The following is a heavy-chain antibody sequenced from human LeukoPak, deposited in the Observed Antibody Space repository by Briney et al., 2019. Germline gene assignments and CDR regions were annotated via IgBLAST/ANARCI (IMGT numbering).Heavy chain of an antibody. CDR2: VYPSGNT. V-gene: IGHV4-61*02. Sequence: SQTLSLTCTVSGDSISTYYYHWSWVRQPAGKGLEWIGRVYPSGNTNYNPYNPSLTDRVTISIDASRNQFSLILTSVTAADTAIYYCARAETDHYYFDYLGQGILVTVSS. J-gene: IGHJ4*02. D-gene: IGHD3-10*01. CDR3: ARAETDHYYFDY. CDR1: GDSISTYYYH.